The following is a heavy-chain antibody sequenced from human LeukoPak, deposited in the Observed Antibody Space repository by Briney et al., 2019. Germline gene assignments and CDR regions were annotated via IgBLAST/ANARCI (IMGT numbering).Heavy chain of an antibody. CDR1: GGSISSSSYY. V-gene: IGHV4-39*02. Sequence: SETLSLTCTVSGGSISSSSYYWGWIRQPPRKGLEWIGSIYYSGSTYYNPSLKSRVTISVDTSNYHFSLNLSSVTAADTAKYYCARGGVGANGAGFDRWGQGTLVTVAS. J-gene: IGHJ5*02. CDR3: ARGGVGANGAGFDR. CDR2: IYYSGST. D-gene: IGHD2-8*02.